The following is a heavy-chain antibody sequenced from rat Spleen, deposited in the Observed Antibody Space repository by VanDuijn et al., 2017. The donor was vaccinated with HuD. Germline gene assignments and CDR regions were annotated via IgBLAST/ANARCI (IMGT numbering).Heavy chain of an antibody. CDR1: GFTFSDFY. CDR3: ARRMPVTSYVMDA. J-gene: IGHJ4*01. V-gene: IGHV5-7*01. D-gene: IGHD1-11*01. CDR2: IIYDGSRT. Sequence: EVQLVESGGVLVQPGRSLKLSCAASGFTFSDFYMAWVRQAPGKGLEWVATIIYDGSRTYYRDSVKGRFTISRDNAKSTLYLQMDSLRSEDTATYDCARRMPVTSYVMDAWGQGASVTVSS.